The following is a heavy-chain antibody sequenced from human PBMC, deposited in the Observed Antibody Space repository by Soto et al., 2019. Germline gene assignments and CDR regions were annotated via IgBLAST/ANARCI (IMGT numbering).Heavy chain of an antibody. CDR1: GGSVSSHY. V-gene: IGHV4-4*07. D-gene: IGHD3-22*01. CDR2: LYSTGST. J-gene: IGHJ3*02. Sequence: QVQLQESGPRLVKPSETLSLTCTVSGGSVSSHYWSWIRQAAGKGLEWIGRLYSTGSTNYNPSLRSRVTMSVGTSRNQFSRTLTSVTAADSAMYYCARDGYGYDSSGFYLYDAFDIWGQGTMVTVSS. CDR3: ARDGYGYDSSGFYLYDAFDI.